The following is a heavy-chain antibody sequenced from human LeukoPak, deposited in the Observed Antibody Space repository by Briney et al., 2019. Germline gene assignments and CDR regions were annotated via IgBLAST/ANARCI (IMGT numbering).Heavy chain of an antibody. J-gene: IGHJ4*02. D-gene: IGHD3-10*01. CDR1: GGSISSSSYY. CDR2: IYYSGST. CDR3: ARSLVRGVIIRGGYFDY. Sequence: PSETLSLTCTVSGGSISSSSYYWGRIRQPPGKGLEWIGSIYYSGSTYYNPSLKSRVTISVDTSKNQFSLKLSSVTAADTAVYYCARSLVRGVIIRGGYFDYWGQGTLVTVSS. V-gene: IGHV4-39*01.